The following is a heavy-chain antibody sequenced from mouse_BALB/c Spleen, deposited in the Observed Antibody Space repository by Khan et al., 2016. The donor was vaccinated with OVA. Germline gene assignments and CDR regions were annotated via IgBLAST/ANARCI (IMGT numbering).Heavy chain of an antibody. V-gene: IGHV1-18*01. J-gene: IGHJ3*01. CDR3: SRGGYGAFAY. D-gene: IGHD2-2*01. Sequence: VQLKESGPELVKPGASTKISCKASGYSFSDYTMNWVKQSHGKNLEWIGLIYPHNGGSTYNQKFKAKATLTVDKSSSTAYMELLSLTSDDSSVYYCSRGGYGAFAYWGQGTLVTVSA. CDR2: IYPHNGGS. CDR1: GYSFSDYT.